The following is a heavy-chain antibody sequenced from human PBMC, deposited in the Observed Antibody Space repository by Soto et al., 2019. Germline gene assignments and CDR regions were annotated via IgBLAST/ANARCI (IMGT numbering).Heavy chain of an antibody. J-gene: IGHJ4*02. D-gene: IGHD3-22*01. CDR3: ARAHYGPSGYYLDS. V-gene: IGHV4-30-2*01. Sequence: QVQLQESGSGLVKPSQTLSLTCTVSGDSISSGGYSWSWIRQPPRQGLEWIGYIYHTGSTSYSPSLKSRVTMSVDKSKNQFSLSLNSVTAADTAIDYCARAHYGPSGYYLDSWGQGALFTVSS. CDR2: IYHTGST. CDR1: GDSISSGGYS.